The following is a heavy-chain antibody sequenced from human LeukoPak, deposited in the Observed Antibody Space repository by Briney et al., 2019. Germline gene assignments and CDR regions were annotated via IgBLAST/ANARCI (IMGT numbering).Heavy chain of an antibody. CDR1: GFTFNDYY. D-gene: IGHD3-10*01. CDR3: VKSTYYASSRCSGGGFYMDV. CDR2: ISSSGTTT. V-gene: IGHV3-11*01. J-gene: IGHJ6*03. Sequence: GGSLRLSCAVSGFTFNDYYMSWIRQAPGKGLQWVSYISSSGTTTYYADSIKGRFTISRDNAKNSLYLQMNSLRAEDTAVYYCVKSTYYASSRCSGGGFYMDVWGKGTTVTVSS.